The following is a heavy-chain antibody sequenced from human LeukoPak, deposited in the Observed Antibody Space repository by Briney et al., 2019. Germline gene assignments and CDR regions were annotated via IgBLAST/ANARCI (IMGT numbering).Heavy chain of an antibody. Sequence: GSLRLSCAASRFTFSSYAMHWVRQAPGKGLEYVSAISSNGGSTYYANSVKGRFTISRDNSKNTLYLQMGSLRAEDMAVYYCAVYTAMDNWGQGTLVTVSS. J-gene: IGHJ4*02. D-gene: IGHD5-18*01. CDR2: ISSNGGST. CDR3: AVYTAMDN. V-gene: IGHV3-64*01. CDR1: RFTFSSYA.